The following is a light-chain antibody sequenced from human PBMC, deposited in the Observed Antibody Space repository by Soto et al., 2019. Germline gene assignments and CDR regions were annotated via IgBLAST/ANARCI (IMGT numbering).Light chain of an antibody. CDR3: QQYISYSRT. Sequence: DIQMTQSPSTLSASVGDRVTITCRASQSISGWLAWYQQKPGKAPKLLIYKASSLEGGVPSRFSGSGSGTEFTLTISSLQPDDFATYYCQQYISYSRTFGQGTKVEIK. CDR1: QSISGW. V-gene: IGKV1-5*03. CDR2: KAS. J-gene: IGKJ1*01.